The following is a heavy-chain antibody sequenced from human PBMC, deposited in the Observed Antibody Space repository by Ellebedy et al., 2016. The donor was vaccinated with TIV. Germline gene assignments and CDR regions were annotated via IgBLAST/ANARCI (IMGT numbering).Heavy chain of an antibody. Sequence: SETLSLXCTVSGGSISSSSYYWGWIRQPPGKGLEWIGSIYYSGSTYYNPSLKSRVTISVDKSKNQFSLKVSSVTAADTAVYYCARDGSSSGHHGTFDPWGQGTLVTVSS. CDR2: IYYSGST. CDR3: ARDGSSSGHHGTFDP. V-gene: IGHV4-39*07. CDR1: GGSISSSSYY. J-gene: IGHJ5*02. D-gene: IGHD6-13*01.